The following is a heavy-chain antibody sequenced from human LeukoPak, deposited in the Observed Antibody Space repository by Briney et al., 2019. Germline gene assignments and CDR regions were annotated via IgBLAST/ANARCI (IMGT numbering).Heavy chain of an antibody. CDR2: ISSSSSTI. D-gene: IGHD3-22*01. CDR1: GFTFSSYS. Sequence: PGGSLRLSCAASGFTFSSYSMNWVRQAPGKGLEWVSYISSSSSTIYYADSVKGRFTISRDNAKNSLYLQMNSLRAEDTAVYYCATDADYYDSSGYFYWGQGTLVTVSS. J-gene: IGHJ4*02. V-gene: IGHV3-48*01. CDR3: ATDADYYDSSGYFY.